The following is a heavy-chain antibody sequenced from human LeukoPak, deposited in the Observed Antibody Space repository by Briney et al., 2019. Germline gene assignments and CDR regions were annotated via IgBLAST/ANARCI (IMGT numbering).Heavy chain of an antibody. V-gene: IGHV3-21*01. J-gene: IGHJ4*02. D-gene: IGHD3-16*01. CDR3: ARDPGSWGSYFDY. CDR2: ISSSSSYI. Sequence: PGGSLRLSCAASGFTFSSYSMNWVRQAPGKGLEWVSSISSSSSYIYYADSVKGRFTISRDNAKNSLYLQMNSLRAGDTAVYYCARDPGSWGSYFDYWGQGTLVTVSS. CDR1: GFTFSSYS.